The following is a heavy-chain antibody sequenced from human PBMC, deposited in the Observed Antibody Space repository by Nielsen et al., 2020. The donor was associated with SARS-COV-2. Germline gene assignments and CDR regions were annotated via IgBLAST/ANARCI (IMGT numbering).Heavy chain of an antibody. Sequence: ASVKVSCKVSGYTLTELSMHWVRQAPGKGLEWMGGFDPEDGETIYAQKFQGRVTMTRDTSISTAYMELSRLRSDDTAVYYCARGDYDMVDYWGQGTLVTVSS. D-gene: IGHD3-22*01. CDR1: GYTLTELS. CDR2: FDPEDGET. V-gene: IGHV1-24*01. CDR3: ARGDYDMVDY. J-gene: IGHJ4*02.